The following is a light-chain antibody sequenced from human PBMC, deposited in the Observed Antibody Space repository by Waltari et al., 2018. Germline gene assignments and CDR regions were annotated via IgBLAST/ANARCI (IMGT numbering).Light chain of an antibody. CDR2: HTP. J-gene: IGKJ1*01. V-gene: IGKV3-20*01. CDR1: QGVGKY. CDR3: QKYDVLPAT. Sequence: EMVFTLSPGPLSLSPGQRATLSCRASQGVGKYLAWYQQRPGQAPRLLLYHTPIRATGIPERFSGSGYGTDFSLTISRLEPEDFAVYYCQKYDVLPATFGQGTTVEIK.